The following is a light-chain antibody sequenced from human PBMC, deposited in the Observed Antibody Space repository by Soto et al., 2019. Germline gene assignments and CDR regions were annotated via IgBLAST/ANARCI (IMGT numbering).Light chain of an antibody. CDR1: QSVSSY. J-gene: IGKJ4*01. CDR3: QQRSNGPPLT. CDR2: DAS. Sequence: EIVLTQSPATLSLSAGERSTLSCMASQSVSSYLAWYQQKPGQAPRLLIYDASNRATGIPARFSGSGSGTDFTLTISSLEPEDFAVYYCQQRSNGPPLTFGGGTKVDI. V-gene: IGKV3-11*01.